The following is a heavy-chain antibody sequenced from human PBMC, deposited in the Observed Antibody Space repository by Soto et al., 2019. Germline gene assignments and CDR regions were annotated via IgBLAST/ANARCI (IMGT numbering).Heavy chain of an antibody. J-gene: IGHJ5*02. CDR2: MNPNSGNT. CDR1: GYTFTSYD. V-gene: IGHV1-8*01. CDR3: ASRTYGDTAWFDP. Sequence: ASVKVSCKASGYTFTSYDINWVRQAAGQGLEWMGWMNPNSGNTGYAQKFQGRVTMTRNTSISTAYMELSSLRSEDTAVYYCASRTYGDTAWFDPWGQGTLVTVSS. D-gene: IGHD4-17*01.